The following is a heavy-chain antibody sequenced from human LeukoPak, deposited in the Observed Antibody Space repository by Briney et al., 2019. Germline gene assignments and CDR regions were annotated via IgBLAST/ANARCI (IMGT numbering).Heavy chain of an antibody. Sequence: TLSLTCTVSSGSISSGSYYWSWIRQPAGKGLEWIGRIFNSGTTHYNPSLQSRVTLSVDTSRNQFSLKVSSVTAADTAVYYCAREGGRRGYYFMDVWGKGTTVTISS. CDR3: AREGGRRGYYFMDV. D-gene: IGHD3-10*01. CDR2: IFNSGTT. CDR1: SGSISSGSYY. V-gene: IGHV4-61*02. J-gene: IGHJ6*03.